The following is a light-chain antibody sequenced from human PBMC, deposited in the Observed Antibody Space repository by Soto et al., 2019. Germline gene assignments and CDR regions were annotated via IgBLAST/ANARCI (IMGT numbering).Light chain of an antibody. Sequence: EIVLTQSPGTLSLSPGERATLSCRASQSVSSNYLAWYQQKPGQAPRLLIYGATNRATGIPDRFSGSVSGADFTLTISRLEPEDFAVYYCQQYGSSWWAFGHGTKVEI. CDR2: GAT. CDR1: QSVSSNY. J-gene: IGKJ1*01. V-gene: IGKV3-20*01. CDR3: QQYGSSWWA.